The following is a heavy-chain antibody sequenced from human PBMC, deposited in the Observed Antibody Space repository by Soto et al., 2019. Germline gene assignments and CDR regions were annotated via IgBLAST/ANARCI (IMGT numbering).Heavy chain of an antibody. CDR1: GGTFSSYA. D-gene: IGHD2-21*02. V-gene: IGHV1-69*13. CDR2: IIPIFGTA. J-gene: IGHJ6*02. CDR3: ARVTVTAPHPPYYYYGMDV. Sequence: SVKVSCKASGGTFSSYAISWVRQAPGQGLEWMGGIIPIFGTANYAQKFQGRVTTTADESTSTAYMELSSLRSEDTAVYYCARVTVTAPHPPYYYYGMDVWGQGTTVTVSS.